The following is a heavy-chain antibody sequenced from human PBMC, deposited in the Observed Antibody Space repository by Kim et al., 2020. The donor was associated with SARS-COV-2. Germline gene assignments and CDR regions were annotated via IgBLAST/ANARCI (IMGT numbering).Heavy chain of an antibody. D-gene: IGHD2-21*01. CDR2: IQPDGREK. CDR3: ARGDYCGTSSCFQGFNDAFDV. Sequence: GGSLRLSCAASGFTFGSYWMSWVRQAPGKGLEWVANIQPDGREKFYLDSVKGRFTISRDNTKNSLYLQMNSLRADDTAVYYCARGDYCGTSSCFQGFNDAFDVWGQGTMVTVSS. V-gene: IGHV3-7*03. CDR1: GFTFGSYW. J-gene: IGHJ3*01.